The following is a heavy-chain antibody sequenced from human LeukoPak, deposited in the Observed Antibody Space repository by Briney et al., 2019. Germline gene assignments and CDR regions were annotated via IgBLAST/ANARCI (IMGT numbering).Heavy chain of an antibody. CDR1: GFTFSSYW. CDR3: ARSRGTTSWYYYDSSGYYLDY. J-gene: IGHJ4*02. Sequence: GGSLRLSCAASGFTFSSYWMSWVRQAPGKGLEWVANIKQDGSEKYYVDSVKGRFTISRDNAKNSLYLQMNSLSAADTAVYYCARSRGTTSWYYYDSSGYYLDYWGQGTLVTVSS. CDR2: IKQDGSEK. D-gene: IGHD3-22*01. V-gene: IGHV3-7*01.